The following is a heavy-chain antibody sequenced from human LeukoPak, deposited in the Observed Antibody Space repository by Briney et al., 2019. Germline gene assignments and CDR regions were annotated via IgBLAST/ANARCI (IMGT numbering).Heavy chain of an antibody. CDR2: IYYSGST. CDR3: ARLTDKYYFDY. CDR1: GGSISTYY. J-gene: IGHJ4*02. D-gene: IGHD2-21*02. Sequence: SETLSLTCTVSGGSISTYYWSWVRQPPGKALEWIGYIYYSGSTNYNPSLKSRVTISVDTSKNQFSLKLSSVTAADAAVYYCARLTDKYYFDYWGQGTLVTVSS. V-gene: IGHV4-59*01.